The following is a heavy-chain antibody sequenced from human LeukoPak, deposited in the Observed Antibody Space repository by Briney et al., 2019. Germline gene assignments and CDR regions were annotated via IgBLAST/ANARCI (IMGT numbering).Heavy chain of an antibody. CDR2: ISSSGSTI. Sequence: GGSLRLSCAASGFTFSSYGMHWVRQAPGKGLEWVSYISSSGSTIYYADSVKGRFTISRDNAKNSLYLQMNSLRAEDTAVYYCARDYYGSGSYYNAGMDVWGKGTTVTVSS. V-gene: IGHV3-48*04. CDR3: ARDYYGSGSYYNAGMDV. CDR1: GFTFSSYG. J-gene: IGHJ6*04. D-gene: IGHD3-10*01.